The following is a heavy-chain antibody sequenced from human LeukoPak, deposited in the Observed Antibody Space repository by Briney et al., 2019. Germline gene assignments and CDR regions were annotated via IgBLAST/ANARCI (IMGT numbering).Heavy chain of an antibody. CDR2: IRYDGSNK. CDR1: GFTFSSYG. CDR3: AKDQGDYLLLDY. Sequence: PGGSLRLSCAASGFTFSSYGMHWVRQAPGKGLEWVAFIRYDGSNKCYADSVKGRFTISRDNSKNTLYLQMNSLRAEDTAVYYCAKDQGDYLLLDYWGQGTLVTVSS. J-gene: IGHJ4*02. D-gene: IGHD4-17*01. V-gene: IGHV3-30*02.